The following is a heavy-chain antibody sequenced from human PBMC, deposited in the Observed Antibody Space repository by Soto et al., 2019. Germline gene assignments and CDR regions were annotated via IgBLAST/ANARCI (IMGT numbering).Heavy chain of an antibody. CDR1: GGSISSGGTGSY. Sequence: QVQLQESGPGLVKPSQTLSLTCTVSGGSISSGGTGSYWTWIRQLPGKGLEWIGYIYYTGNTNYNPSIKSRPTISIDTSENPFSLKLTSVTAADTAVYFCASGHDAYKVRYWGQGTLVTVSS. V-gene: IGHV4-31*03. J-gene: IGHJ4*02. CDR2: IYYTGNT. D-gene: IGHD1-1*01. CDR3: ASGHDAYKVRY.